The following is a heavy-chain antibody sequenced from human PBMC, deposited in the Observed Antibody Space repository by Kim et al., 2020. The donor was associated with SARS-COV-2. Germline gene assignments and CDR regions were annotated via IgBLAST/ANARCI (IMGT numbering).Heavy chain of an antibody. Sequence: GGSLRLSCAASGFTFSSYSMNWVRQAPGKGLEWVSSISSSSSYIYYADSVKGRFTISRDNAKNSLYLQMNSLRAEDTAVYYCARGQSWVGATDQLWGPWGQGTLVTVSS. CDR3: ARGQSWVGATDQLWGP. CDR2: ISSSSSYI. D-gene: IGHD1-26*01. V-gene: IGHV3-21*01. J-gene: IGHJ5*02. CDR1: GFTFSSYS.